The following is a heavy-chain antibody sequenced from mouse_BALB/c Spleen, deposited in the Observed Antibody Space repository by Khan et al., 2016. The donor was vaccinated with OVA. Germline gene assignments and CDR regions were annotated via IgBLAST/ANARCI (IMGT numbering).Heavy chain of an antibody. Sequence: QVQLKQSGPELKKPGETVKISYKASGYTFTNYGMNWVKQAPGKGLKWMGWINTNTGEPTYAEEFKGRFAFSLETSASTAYLQINNLKNEDTATYFCARGTARFDYWGQGTTLTVSS. J-gene: IGHJ2*01. CDR3: ARGTARFDY. V-gene: IGHV9-3*02. CDR2: INTNTGEP. D-gene: IGHD1-2*01. CDR1: GYTFTNYG.